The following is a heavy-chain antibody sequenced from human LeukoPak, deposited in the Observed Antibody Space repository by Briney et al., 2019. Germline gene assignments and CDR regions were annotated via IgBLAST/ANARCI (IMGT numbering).Heavy chain of an antibody. CDR1: GFTVSSYW. V-gene: IGHV3-74*01. Sequence: GGSLRLSCASCGFTVSSYWMHWLRRAPGKGVVWVSHIKSDRSGTSYADSVKGRFTISRDNAQNTLYLQMNSLTAEDTGAYYCVRDRPTYALDYWGQGTLVTVSS. D-gene: IGHD2-2*01. CDR2: IKSDRSGT. J-gene: IGHJ4*02. CDR3: VRDRPTYALDY.